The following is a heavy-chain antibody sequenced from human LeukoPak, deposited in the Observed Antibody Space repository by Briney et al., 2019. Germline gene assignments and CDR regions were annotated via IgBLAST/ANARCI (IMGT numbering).Heavy chain of an antibody. CDR3: AKDRPCTTCSPSDY. CDR1: GFTLSSYS. V-gene: IGHV3-23*01. CDR2: ICSSGTTT. Sequence: GGSLRLSCAASGFTLSSYSMSWVRQAPGKGLEWVSSICSSGTTTYYADTVKGRFTISRDNSKNTLYLQMNSLRAEDTAVYYCAKDRPCTTCSPSDYWGQGTLVTVSS. J-gene: IGHJ4*02. D-gene: IGHD2-2*01.